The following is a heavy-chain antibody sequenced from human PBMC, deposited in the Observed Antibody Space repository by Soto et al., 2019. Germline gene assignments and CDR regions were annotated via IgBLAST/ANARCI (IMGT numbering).Heavy chain of an antibody. CDR2: ISSSSSST. CDR3: ASLSYIRTSYGSASYPFDY. Sequence: GGSLRLSCTASGFTVSSYSMNWVRQAPGKGLEWVSYISSSSSSTSYADSVKGRFTISSDNAKNSLYLQMNSLRDEDTAVYYCASLSYIRTSYGSASYPFDYWGQGTLVTVSS. J-gene: IGHJ4*02. CDR1: GFTVSSYS. V-gene: IGHV3-48*02. D-gene: IGHD3-10*01.